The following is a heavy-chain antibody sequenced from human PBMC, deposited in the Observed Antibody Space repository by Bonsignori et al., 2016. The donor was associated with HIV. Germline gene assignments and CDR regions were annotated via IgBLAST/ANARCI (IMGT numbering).Heavy chain of an antibody. CDR2: IYAGSST. CDR3: ARVSMIVGPPNYYMDV. J-gene: IGHJ6*03. Sequence: VRQAPGKGLEWVSVIYAGSSTDYADSVKGRFTISRDNSKNTLYLHMNSLRADDTAVYYCARVSMIVGPPNYYMDVWGKGTSVTVSS. V-gene: IGHV3-53*01. D-gene: IGHD3-22*01.